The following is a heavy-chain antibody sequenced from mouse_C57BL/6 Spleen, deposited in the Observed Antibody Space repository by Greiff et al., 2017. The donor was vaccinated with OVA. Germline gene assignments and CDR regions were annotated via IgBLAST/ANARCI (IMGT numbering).Heavy chain of an antibody. Sequence: EVMLVESGGGLVQPKGSLKLSCAASGFSFNTYAMNWVRQAPGKGLEWVARIRSKSNNYATYYADSVKDRFTISRDDSESMLYLQMNNLKTEDTAMYYCVRIYYGYDDWFAYWGQGTLVTVSA. CDR2: IRSKSNNYAT. V-gene: IGHV10-1*01. J-gene: IGHJ3*01. CDR3: VRIYYGYDDWFAY. D-gene: IGHD2-2*01. CDR1: GFSFNTYA.